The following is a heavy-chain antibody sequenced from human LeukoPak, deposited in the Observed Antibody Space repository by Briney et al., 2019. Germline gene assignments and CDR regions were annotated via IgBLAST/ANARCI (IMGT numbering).Heavy chain of an antibody. D-gene: IGHD3-10*01. CDR1: GFTVSSNY. J-gene: IGHJ4*02. V-gene: IGHV3-53*01. Sequence: GGSLRLSCAASGFTVSSNYMSWVRQAPGKGLEWVSVIYSGGTIHYADSVQGRFTISRDNSKNTLYLQMNSLRAEDTAVYYCAREGPYGSGSPLDYWGQGTLVTVSS. CDR2: IYSGGTI. CDR3: AREGPYGSGSPLDY.